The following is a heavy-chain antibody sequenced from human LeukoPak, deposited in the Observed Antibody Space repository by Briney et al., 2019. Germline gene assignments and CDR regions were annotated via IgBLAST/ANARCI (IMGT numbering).Heavy chain of an antibody. Sequence: ASVKVSCKASGFTFTTSAVQWVRQARGQRLEWIGWIVVGSGNTNYAQKFQERVIITRDMSTSTAYMELSSVRSEDTAVYYCAAGGPADYRSIYDYGMDFWGRGTMVTVSS. CDR3: AAGGPADYRSIYDYGMDF. J-gene: IGHJ6*04. CDR1: GFTFTTSA. V-gene: IGHV1-58*01. D-gene: IGHD4-11*01. CDR2: IVVGSGNT.